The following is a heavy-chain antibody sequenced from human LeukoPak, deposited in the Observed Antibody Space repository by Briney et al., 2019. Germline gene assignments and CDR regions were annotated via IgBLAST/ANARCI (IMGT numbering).Heavy chain of an antibody. CDR2: IIGSGGST. Sequence: PGGCLRLSCAASGFTFSSYAVSWVRQAPGKGLEWVSAIIGSGGSTYYADSVKGRFTISRDNSKNTLYLQMNSLRAEDTAVYYCAKDREYYYDSSGYFDYWGQGTLVTVSS. V-gene: IGHV3-23*01. D-gene: IGHD3-22*01. J-gene: IGHJ4*02. CDR1: GFTFSSYA. CDR3: AKDREYYYDSSGYFDY.